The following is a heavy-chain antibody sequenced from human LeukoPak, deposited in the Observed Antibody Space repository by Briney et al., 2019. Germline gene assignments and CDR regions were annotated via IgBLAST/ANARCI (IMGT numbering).Heavy chain of an antibody. CDR1: GGTFSSYA. Sequence: GSSVKVSCKASGGTFSSYAISWVRQAPGQGLEWMGGIIPIFGTANYAQKFQGRVTITTDESTSTAYMELSSLRSEDTAVYYCARAEVTDFWSGCYHYYYYYYMDVWGKGTTVTVSS. D-gene: IGHD3-3*01. V-gene: IGHV1-69*05. CDR2: IIPIFGTA. J-gene: IGHJ6*03. CDR3: ARAEVTDFWSGCYHYYYYYYMDV.